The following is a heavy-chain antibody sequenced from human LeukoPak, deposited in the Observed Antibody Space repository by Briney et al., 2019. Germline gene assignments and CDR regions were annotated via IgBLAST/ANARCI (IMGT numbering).Heavy chain of an antibody. CDR3: AKDSYSSGWYPYYYYYGMDV. CDR2: ISYDGSNK. CDR1: GFTFSSYG. Sequence: GGSLRLSCAASGFTFSSYGMHWVRQAPGKGLEWVAVISYDGSNKYYADSVKGRFTISRDNSKNTLYLQMNSLRAEGTAVYYCAKDSYSSGWYPYYYYYGMDVWGQGTTVTVSS. J-gene: IGHJ6*02. D-gene: IGHD6-19*01. V-gene: IGHV3-30*18.